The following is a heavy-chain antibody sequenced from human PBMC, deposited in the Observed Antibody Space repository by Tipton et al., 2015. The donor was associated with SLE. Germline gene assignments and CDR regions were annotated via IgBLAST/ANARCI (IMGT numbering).Heavy chain of an antibody. Sequence: QLVQSGGEVKKPGASVRVSCKTSGYTFTNYGISWVRQAPGQGLEWMGWINPHNGATNYAQKFQGRVTLTRDRSINTAYMHLSTVTSDDTATYYCAKDLGITTALDYWGQGTLVTVSS. D-gene: IGHD6-25*01. V-gene: IGHV1-2*02. CDR2: INPHNGAT. J-gene: IGHJ4*02. CDR1: GYTFTNYG. CDR3: AKDLGITTALDY.